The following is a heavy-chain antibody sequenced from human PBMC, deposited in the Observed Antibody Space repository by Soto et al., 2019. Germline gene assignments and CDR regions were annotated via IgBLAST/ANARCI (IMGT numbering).Heavy chain of an antibody. Sequence: QVQLVESGGGVVQPGRSLRLSCAASGFTFSSYGMHWVRQAPGKGLEWVAVIWYDGSNKYYADSVKGRFTISRDNSKNTLYLQMNSLRAEDTAVYYCARDWSALMITFLPHWGQGTMVTVSS. D-gene: IGHD3-16*01. V-gene: IGHV3-33*01. CDR1: GFTFSSYG. J-gene: IGHJ3*01. CDR2: IWYDGSNK. CDR3: ARDWSALMITFLPH.